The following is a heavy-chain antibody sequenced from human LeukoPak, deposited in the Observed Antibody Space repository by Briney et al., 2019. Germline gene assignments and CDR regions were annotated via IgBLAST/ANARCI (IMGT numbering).Heavy chain of an antibody. CDR3: AKELITTLNLEPNYFDY. V-gene: IGHV3-23*01. CDR2: ISGSGGGT. D-gene: IGHD1-1*01. CDR1: GFTFSSYA. J-gene: IGHJ4*02. Sequence: PGGSLRLSCAASGFTFSSYAMSWVRQAPGKGLEWVSAISGSGGGTYYADSVKGRFTISRDNSKNTLYLQMNSLRAEDTAVYYCAKELITTLNLEPNYFDYWGQGTLVTVSS.